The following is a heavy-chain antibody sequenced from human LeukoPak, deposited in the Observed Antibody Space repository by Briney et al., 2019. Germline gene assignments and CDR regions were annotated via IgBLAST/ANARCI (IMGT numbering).Heavy chain of an antibody. J-gene: IGHJ4*02. CDR3: ARGRGSYVVNYFDY. D-gene: IGHD1-26*01. Sequence: ASVKVSFKSSGYTFTDYHMYWVRQAPGQGLAWMGWINSNSGGTNYAQKFQGRVTMTRDTSISTAYMELSRLTSDDTAVYYCARGRGSYVVNYFDYWGQGTLVTVST. CDR1: GYTFTDYH. V-gene: IGHV1-2*02. CDR2: INSNSGGT.